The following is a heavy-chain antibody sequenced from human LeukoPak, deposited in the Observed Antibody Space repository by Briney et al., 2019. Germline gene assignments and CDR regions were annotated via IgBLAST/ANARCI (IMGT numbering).Heavy chain of an antibody. J-gene: IGHJ1*01. CDR1: GYTFTSYD. CDR3: ARYRNYYDSSGYYYVEYFQH. CDR2: MNPNSGNT. Sequence: GASVKVSCKASGYTFTSYDINWVRQATGQGLEWMGWMNPNSGNTGYAQKFQGRVTMTRSTSISTAYMELSSLRSEDTAVYYCARYRNYYDSSGYYYVEYFQHWGQGTLVTVSS. D-gene: IGHD3-22*01. V-gene: IGHV1-8*01.